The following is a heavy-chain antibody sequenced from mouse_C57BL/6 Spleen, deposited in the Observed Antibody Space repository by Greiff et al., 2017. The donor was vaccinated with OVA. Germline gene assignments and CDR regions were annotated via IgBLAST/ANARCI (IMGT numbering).Heavy chain of an antibody. J-gene: IGHJ1*03. CDR2: ISSGSSTI. D-gene: IGHD1-1*01. V-gene: IGHV5-17*01. CDR1: GFTFSDSG. CDR3: ARPYGSSYWYFDV. Sequence: DVQLVESGGGLVKPGGSLKLSCAASGFTFSDSGMHWVRQAPEKGLEWVAYISSGSSTIYYADTVKGRFTISRDNAKNTLFLQMTSLRSEDTAMYYCARPYGSSYWYFDVWGTGTTVTVSS.